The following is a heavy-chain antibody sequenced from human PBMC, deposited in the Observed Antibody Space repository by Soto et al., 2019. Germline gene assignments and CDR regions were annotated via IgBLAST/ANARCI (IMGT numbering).Heavy chain of an antibody. CDR1: GASINSANW. D-gene: IGHD3-3*01. CDR3: AKRYDFWSGRWYGLGV. Sequence: QVLLEESGPGLVGPSGTLSLTCSVSGASINSANWWVWVRQPPGKGLEWIGEIYHIGSTTYNPSLKSRATISVDKSKNQFSLIVTSVTAADTAVYYCAKRYDFWSGRWYGLGVWGQGTTVTVSS. CDR2: IYHIGST. V-gene: IGHV4-4*02. J-gene: IGHJ6*02.